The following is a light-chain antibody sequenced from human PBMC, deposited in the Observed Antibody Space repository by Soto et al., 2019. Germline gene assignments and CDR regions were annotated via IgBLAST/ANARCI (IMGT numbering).Light chain of an antibody. J-gene: IGLJ3*02. Sequence: QSALTQPRSVSGSPGQSVTISCTGTGSDVGGYNYVSWYQQHPGKAPKLMIYEVSNRPSGVSNRFSGSKSGNTASLTVSGLQAEDEADYYCSSYTSSSTRVFGGGTKLTVL. V-gene: IGLV2-14*01. CDR2: EVS. CDR3: SSYTSSSTRV. CDR1: GSDVGGYNY.